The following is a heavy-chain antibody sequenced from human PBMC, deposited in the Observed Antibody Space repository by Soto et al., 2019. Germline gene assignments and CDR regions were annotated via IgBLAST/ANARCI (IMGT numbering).Heavy chain of an antibody. J-gene: IGHJ4*02. D-gene: IGHD6-19*01. CDR1: GFNFKKFA. Sequence: GGSLRLSCVASGFNFKKFAMSWVRQAPGEGLEWVSGISCCGGSTSYADSVKGRFSIARDDSTNTLSLQMNNLRVEDAAQYYCAKADGEQWLLPHLDKWGQGTLVTVSS. V-gene: IGHV3-23*01. CDR3: AKADGEQWLLPHLDK. CDR2: ISCCGGST.